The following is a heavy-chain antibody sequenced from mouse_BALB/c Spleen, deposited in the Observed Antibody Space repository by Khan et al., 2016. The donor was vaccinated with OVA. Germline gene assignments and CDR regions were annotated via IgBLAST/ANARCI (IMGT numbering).Heavy chain of an antibody. Sequence: QIQLVQSGAELAKPGASVKMSCRASGYTFTNYWMHWVKQRPRQGLEWIGYINPSTGYTEYNQKFKDKATLTADKSSSTAYMQLSSLTSEDSAVYYCVNHGSSSAWFSYWGQGTLVTVSA. CDR2: INPSTGYT. J-gene: IGHJ3*01. V-gene: IGHV1-7*01. CDR1: GYTFTNYW. CDR3: VNHGSSSAWFSY. D-gene: IGHD1-1*01.